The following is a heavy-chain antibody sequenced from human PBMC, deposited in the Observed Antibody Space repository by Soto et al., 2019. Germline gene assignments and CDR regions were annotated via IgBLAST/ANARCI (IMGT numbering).Heavy chain of an antibody. J-gene: IGHJ4*02. CDR3: ARQSHRLRTFDY. D-gene: IGHD4-17*01. V-gene: IGHV4-39*01. CDR2: IYYSGST. CDR1: GGSISSSSYY. Sequence: PSETLSLTCTVSGGSISSSSYYWGWIRQPPGKGLEWIGSIYYSGSTYYNPSLKSRVTISVDTSKNQFSLKLSSVTAADTAVYYCARQSHRLRTFDYWGQGTLVTVSS.